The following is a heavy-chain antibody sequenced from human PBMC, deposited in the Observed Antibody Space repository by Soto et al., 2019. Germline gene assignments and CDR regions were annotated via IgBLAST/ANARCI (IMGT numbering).Heavy chain of an antibody. CDR1: GGSFSGYY. J-gene: IGHJ6*02. CDR2: INHSGST. D-gene: IGHD3-3*01. V-gene: IGHV4-34*01. CDR3: ARGVRFLKYYGMDV. Sequence: SETLSLTRAVYGGSFSGYYWSWIRQPPGKGLEWTGEINHSGSTNYNPSLKSRVTISVDTSKNQFSLKLSSVTAADTAVYSCARGVRFLKYYGMDVWGQGTTVTVSS.